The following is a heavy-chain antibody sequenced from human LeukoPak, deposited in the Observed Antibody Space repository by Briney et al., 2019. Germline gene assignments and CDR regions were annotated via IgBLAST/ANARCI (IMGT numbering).Heavy chain of an antibody. CDR1: GYTFTSYG. CDR3: ARSRLLAVAGPWYFDL. V-gene: IGHV1-18*01. D-gene: IGHD6-19*01. CDR2: ISAYNGNT. Sequence: GASVKVSCKASGYTFTSYGISWVRQAPGQGLEWMGWISAYNGNTNYAQKLQGRVTMTTDTSTSTAYMELRSLRSDDTAVYYCARSRLLAVAGPWYFDLWGRGTLVTVSP. J-gene: IGHJ2*01.